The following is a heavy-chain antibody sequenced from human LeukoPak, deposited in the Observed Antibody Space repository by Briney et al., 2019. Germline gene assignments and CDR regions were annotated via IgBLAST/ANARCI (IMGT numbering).Heavy chain of an antibody. V-gene: IGHV3-23*01. CDR1: GFTFSNYA. CDR3: AKDRSDTTMVYNFDY. D-gene: IGHD4/OR15-4a*01. CDR2: ISGSGDST. J-gene: IGHJ4*02. Sequence: GGSLRLSCAASGFTFSNYAMSWVRQAPGKGLEWVSAISGSGDSTYYADSVKGRFTISRDNSKNTLYLQMDSLRAEDTAVYHCAKDRSDTTMVYNFDYWGQGTLVTVSS.